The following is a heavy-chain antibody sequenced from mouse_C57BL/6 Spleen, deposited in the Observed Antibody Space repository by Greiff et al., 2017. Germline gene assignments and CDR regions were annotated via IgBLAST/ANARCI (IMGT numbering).Heavy chain of an antibody. J-gene: IGHJ1*03. CDR3: ARSRASENYYYGSSYGYFDV. V-gene: IGHV1-64*01. CDR2: IHPNSGST. Sequence: QVQLQQPGAELVKPGASVKLSCKASGYTFTSYWMHWVKQRPGQGLEWIGMIHPNSGSTNYNEKFKSKATLTVDKSSSTAYMQLSSLTSEDSAVYYCARSRASENYYYGSSYGYFDVWGTGTTVTVSS. CDR1: GYTFTSYW. D-gene: IGHD1-1*01.